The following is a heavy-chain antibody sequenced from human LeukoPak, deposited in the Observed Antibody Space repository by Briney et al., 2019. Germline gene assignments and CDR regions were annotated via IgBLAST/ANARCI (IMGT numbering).Heavy chain of an antibody. CDR2: IIPIFGTA. J-gene: IGHJ4*02. V-gene: IGHV1-69*05. D-gene: IGHD6-13*01. CDR1: GGTFSSYA. CDR3: ARDSSNWSFDY. Sequence: SVKVSCKASGGTFSSYAISWVRQAPGQGLEWMGGIIPIFGTANYAQKFQGRVTLTRDTSTNTHYMELSSLRSEDTAIYYCARDSSNWSFDYWGQGTPVTVSS.